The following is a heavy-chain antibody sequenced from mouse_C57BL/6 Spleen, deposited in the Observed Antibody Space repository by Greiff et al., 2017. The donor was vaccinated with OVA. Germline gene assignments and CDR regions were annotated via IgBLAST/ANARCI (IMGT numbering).Heavy chain of an antibody. CDR3: ARRDRGYAMDD. J-gene: IGHJ4*01. V-gene: IGHV1-69*01. Sequence: QVQLQQPGAELVMPGASVKLSCKASGYTFTSYWMHWVKQRPGQGLEWIGEIDPSDSYTNYNQKFKGKSTLTVDKSSSTAYMQLSSLTSEYSADYYWARRDRGYAMDDWGQGTTVTVSS. CDR1: GYTFTSYW. D-gene: IGHD3-3*01. CDR2: IDPSDSYT.